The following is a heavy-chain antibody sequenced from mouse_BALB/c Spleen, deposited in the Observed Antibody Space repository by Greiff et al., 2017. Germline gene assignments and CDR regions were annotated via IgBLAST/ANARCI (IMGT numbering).Heavy chain of an antibody. V-gene: IGHV1-87*01. CDR1: GYTFTSYW. D-gene: IGHD1-1*01. CDR2: IYPGDGDT. J-gene: IGHJ4*01. Sequence: VQVVESGAELARPGASVKLSCKASGYTFTSYWMQWVKQRPGQGLEWIGAIYPGDGDTRYTQKFKGKATLTADKSSSTAYMQLSSLASEDSAVYYCARSGSSYDAMDYWGQGTSVTVSS. CDR3: ARSGSSYDAMDY.